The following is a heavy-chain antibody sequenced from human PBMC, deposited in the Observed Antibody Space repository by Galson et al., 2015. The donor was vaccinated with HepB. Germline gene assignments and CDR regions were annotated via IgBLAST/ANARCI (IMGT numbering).Heavy chain of an antibody. CDR2: ISGSGGST. J-gene: IGHJ4*02. V-gene: IGHV3-23*01. Sequence: SLRVSCAATRFTFSNYVMNWVRQAPGKGLEWVSSISGSGGSTYYAGSVKGRFTISRDNSKNTLYLQMNSLRAEDTAVYYCAKNSGSSWFVPYHFDSWGQGTLVTVSS. CDR1: RFTFSNYV. CDR3: AKNSGSSWFVPYHFDS. D-gene: IGHD6-13*01.